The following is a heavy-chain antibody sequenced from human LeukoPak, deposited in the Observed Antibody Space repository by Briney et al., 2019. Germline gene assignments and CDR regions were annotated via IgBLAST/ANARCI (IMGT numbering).Heavy chain of an antibody. D-gene: IGHD3-22*01. V-gene: IGHV1-69*13. CDR1: GGTFSSYA. J-gene: IGHJ6*02. Sequence: SVKVSCKASGGTFSSYAISWVRQAPGQGLEWMGGIILIFGTANYAQKFQGRVTITADESTSTAYMELSSLRSEDTAVYYCASGYYYDSSGYYYYYYYGMDVWGQGTTVTVSS. CDR3: ASGYYYDSSGYYYYYYYGMDV. CDR2: IILIFGTA.